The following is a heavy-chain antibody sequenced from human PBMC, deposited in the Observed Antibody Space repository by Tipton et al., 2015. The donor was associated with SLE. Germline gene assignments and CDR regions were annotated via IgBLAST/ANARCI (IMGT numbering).Heavy chain of an antibody. CDR2: IYYSGST. CDR3: ARGGSGYYTGFGY. V-gene: IGHV4-59*12. CDR1: GGSISSYY. D-gene: IGHD3-3*01. Sequence: LRLSCTVSGGSISSYYWSWIRQPPGKGLEWIGYIYYSGSTNYNPSLKSRVTISVDTSKNQFSLKLSSVTAADTAVYYCARGGSGYYTGFGYWGQGTLVTVSS. J-gene: IGHJ4*02.